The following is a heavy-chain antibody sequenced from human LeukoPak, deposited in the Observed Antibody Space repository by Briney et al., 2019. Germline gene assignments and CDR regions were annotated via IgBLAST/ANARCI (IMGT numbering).Heavy chain of an antibody. V-gene: IGHV1-24*01. D-gene: IGHD2-15*01. CDR2: FDPEDGET. Sequence: ASVKVSCKVSGYTLTELSMHWVRQAPGKGVEWMGGFDPEDGETIYAQKFQGRITMTEATSTDTAYMELSSLRSEDTAVYYCATARYCSGGSCYHYYMDVWGKGTTVTVSS. J-gene: IGHJ6*03. CDR3: ATARYCSGGSCYHYYMDV. CDR1: GYTLTELS.